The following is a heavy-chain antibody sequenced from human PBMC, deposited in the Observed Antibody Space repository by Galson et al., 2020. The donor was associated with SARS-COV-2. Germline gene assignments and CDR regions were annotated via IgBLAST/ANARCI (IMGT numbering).Heavy chain of an antibody. V-gene: IGHV4-38-2*02. CDR1: GYSVSTTNY. Sequence: SQTLSLTCTVSGYSVSTTNYWGWVRQPPGRGLEWIGSVYPSGTTYYNPSLKSRATISVETSKDQFSLRLDSVTAADTALYYCARQGINMIVLVTVPGWYFDLWGRGTLVTVSS. CDR3: ARQGINMIVLVTVPGWYFDL. J-gene: IGHJ2*01. D-gene: IGHD3-22*01. CDR2: VYPSGTT.